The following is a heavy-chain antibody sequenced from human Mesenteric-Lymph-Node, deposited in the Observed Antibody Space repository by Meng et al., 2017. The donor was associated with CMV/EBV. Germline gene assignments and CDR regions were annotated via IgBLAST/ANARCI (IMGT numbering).Heavy chain of an antibody. CDR1: GFTVNYNY. Sequence: GESLKISCAASGFTVNYNYMSWVRQAPGRGLEWVSVIYTGGTTYYADSVRGRFTISRDNSKNTLYLQMNSLRAEDTAVYYCARPLTGYYYYGMDVWGQGTTVTVSS. CDR2: IYTGGTT. CDR3: ARPLTGYYYYGMDV. D-gene: IGHD7-27*01. V-gene: IGHV3-53*01. J-gene: IGHJ6*02.